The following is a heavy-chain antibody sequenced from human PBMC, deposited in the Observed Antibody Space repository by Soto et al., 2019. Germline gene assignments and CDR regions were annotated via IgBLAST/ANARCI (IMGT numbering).Heavy chain of an antibody. V-gene: IGHV1-2*02. CDR2: INPKSGGT. Sequence: ASVKVSCKASGDTFTANYIHWVRQAPGQGFEWMGWINPKSGGTNYPQKFQGRVTMTRDTSLSTVYMNLTSVTAADTAIYYCVRDRALDSSGHWFDTWGQGTLVTVSS. J-gene: IGHJ5*02. CDR3: VRDRALDSSGHWFDT. CDR1: GDTFTANY. D-gene: IGHD3-22*01.